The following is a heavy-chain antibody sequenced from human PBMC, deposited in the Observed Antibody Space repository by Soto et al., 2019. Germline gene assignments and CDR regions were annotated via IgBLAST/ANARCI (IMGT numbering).Heavy chain of an antibody. D-gene: IGHD6-6*01. CDR3: ARDKRTARPDYSYAMDV. CDR2: IYYSGST. CDR1: GGSLRSVGYY. J-gene: IGHJ6*02. V-gene: IGHV4-31*03. Sequence: PSETLSLTCSVSGGSLRSVGYYWTWIRQHPGKGLEWIGNIYYSGSTYYKPSLKSRVTISVDTSKNQFSLKLSSVTAADTAVYYCARDKRTARPDYSYAMDVWGQGTTVTVSS.